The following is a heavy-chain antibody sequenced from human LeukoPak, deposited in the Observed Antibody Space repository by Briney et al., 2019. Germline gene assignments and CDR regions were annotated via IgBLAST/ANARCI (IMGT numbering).Heavy chain of an antibody. CDR2: IKEDGTQS. J-gene: IGHJ5*02. Sequence: PGGSLRLSCVASGFTFNTYWMTWVRQAPGKGLEWVANIKEDGTQSYYVDSVKGRFTISRDNAKNSVFLQLNSLRAEDTAVYYCATEGTDGRGSFGWFDAWGQGTLVTVSS. CDR3: ATEGTDGRGSFGWFDA. D-gene: IGHD3-10*01. CDR1: GFTFNTYW. V-gene: IGHV3-7*01.